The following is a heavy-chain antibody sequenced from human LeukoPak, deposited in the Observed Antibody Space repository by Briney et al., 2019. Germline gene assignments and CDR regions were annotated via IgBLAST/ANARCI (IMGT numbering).Heavy chain of an antibody. J-gene: IGHJ4*02. CDR2: ISYDGSNE. CDR3: ARDTVPAAIIYYFDY. Sequence: PGGSLRLSCAASGFTFSSYAMHWVRQAPGEGLEWVAVISYDGSNEYYADSVKGRFTISRDNSKNTLYLQMNSLRAEDTAVYYCARDTVPAAIIYYFDYWGQGTLVTVSS. V-gene: IGHV3-30*04. D-gene: IGHD2-2*01. CDR1: GFTFSSYA.